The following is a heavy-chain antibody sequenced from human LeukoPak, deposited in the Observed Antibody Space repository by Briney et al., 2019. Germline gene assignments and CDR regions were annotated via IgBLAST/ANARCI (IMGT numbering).Heavy chain of an antibody. J-gene: IGHJ4*02. CDR1: GYTFINYA. D-gene: IGHD3-3*01. CDR2: INPNSGGT. Sequence: ASVTVSCKASGYTFINYAMNWVRQGPGPGLEWMGWINPNSGGTNYAQKFQGRVTMTRDTSIGTAYMELNRLRSDDTAVYYCARDGAYDFWRSYYFDYWGQGTLVTVSS. CDR3: ARDGAYDFWRSYYFDY. V-gene: IGHV1-2*02.